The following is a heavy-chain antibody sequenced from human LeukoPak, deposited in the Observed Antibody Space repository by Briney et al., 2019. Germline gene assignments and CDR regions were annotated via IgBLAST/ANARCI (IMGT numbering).Heavy chain of an antibody. CDR3: ARGPQRHVVPQARGAFEI. D-gene: IGHD2-21*01. CDR1: GGSILSGDYY. Sequence: SETLSLTCTVSGGSILSGDYYWRWIRQQPPGKGLEWIGYIYYSGSTYYNPSLKSRVSISVDTSKNQFSLKLSSVTAADTAVYYCARGPQRHVVPQARGAFEIWGQGTMVTVSS. J-gene: IGHJ3*02. V-gene: IGHV4-30-4*08. CDR2: IYYSGST.